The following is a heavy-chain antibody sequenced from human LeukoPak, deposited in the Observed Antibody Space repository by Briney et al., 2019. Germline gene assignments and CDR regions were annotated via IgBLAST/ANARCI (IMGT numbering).Heavy chain of an antibody. CDR1: GFTFSSYG. V-gene: IGHV3-30*18. D-gene: IGHD3-22*01. CDR2: ISYDGSNK. CDR3: AKGYYDSSGLSS. Sequence: GRSLRLSCAASGFTFSSYGMHWVRQAPGKGLEWVAVISYDGSNKYYADSVKGRFTISRDNSKNTLYLQMNSLKAEDTAVYYCAKGYYDSSGLSSWGQGTLVTVSS. J-gene: IGHJ5*02.